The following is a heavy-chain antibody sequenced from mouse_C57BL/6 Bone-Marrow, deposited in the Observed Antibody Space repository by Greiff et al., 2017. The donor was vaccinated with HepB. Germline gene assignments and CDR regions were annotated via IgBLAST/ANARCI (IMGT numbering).Heavy chain of an antibody. J-gene: IGHJ4*01. D-gene: IGHD1-1*01. CDR1: GFSLTSYG. V-gene: IGHV2-3*01. Sequence: QVQLKESGPGLVAPSQSLSITCTVSGFSLTSYGVSWVRQPPGKGLEWLGVIWGDGSTNYHSALISRLSISKDNSKSQVFLKLNSLQTDDTATYYCAKKGARAPRGSSSYYYAMDYWGQGTSVTVSS. CDR2: IWGDGST. CDR3: AKKGARAPRGSSSYYYAMDY.